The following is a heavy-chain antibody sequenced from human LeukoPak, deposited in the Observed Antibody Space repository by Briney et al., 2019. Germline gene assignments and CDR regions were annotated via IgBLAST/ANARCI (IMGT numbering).Heavy chain of an antibody. D-gene: IGHD3-22*01. Sequence: GGSLRLSCAASGFTFSSYSMNWVRQAPGKGLEWVSYISSSSSIIYYADSVKGRFTISRDNAKNSLYLQMNSLRAEDTAVYYCARSGRSGYYEGVDYWGQGTLVTVSS. J-gene: IGHJ4*02. CDR3: ARSGRSGYYEGVDY. V-gene: IGHV3-48*01. CDR1: GFTFSSYS. CDR2: ISSSSSII.